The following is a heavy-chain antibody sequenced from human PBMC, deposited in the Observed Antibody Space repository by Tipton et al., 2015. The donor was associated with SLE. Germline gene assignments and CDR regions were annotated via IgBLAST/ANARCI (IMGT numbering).Heavy chain of an antibody. Sequence: TLSLTCTVSGGSISSYYWSWIRQPPGKELEWIGYIYYSGSTNYNPSLKSRVTISVDTPKNQFSLKLNSVTAADTAVYYCASTYYDFWSGSINGVFDYWGQGTLVTVSS. CDR3: ASTYYDFWSGSINGVFDY. V-gene: IGHV4-59*01. J-gene: IGHJ4*02. CDR1: GGSISSYY. D-gene: IGHD3-3*01. CDR2: IYYSGST.